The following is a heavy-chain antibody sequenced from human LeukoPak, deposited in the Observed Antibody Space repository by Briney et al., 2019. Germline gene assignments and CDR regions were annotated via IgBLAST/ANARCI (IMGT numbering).Heavy chain of an antibody. CDR2: ISGSGGST. CDR1: GFTFSSYA. D-gene: IGHD3-10*01. J-gene: IGHJ2*01. CDR3: AKLEYYYGSGSPWYFDL. Sequence: GGSLRLSCAASGFTFSSYAMSWVRQAPGKGLEWVSAISGSGGSTYYADSVKGRFTISRDNSKNTLYLQMNSLRAEDTAVYYCAKLEYYYGSGSPWYFDLWGRGTLVTVSS. V-gene: IGHV3-23*01.